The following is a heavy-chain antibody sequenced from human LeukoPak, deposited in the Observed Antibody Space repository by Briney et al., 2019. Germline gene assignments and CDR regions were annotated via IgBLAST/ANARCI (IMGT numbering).Heavy chain of an antibody. CDR1: GGTFSSYA. V-gene: IGHV1-69*05. CDR3: ARGIVVVTAIPPHYFDY. CDR2: IIPIFGTA. Sequence: SVKVSCKASGGTFSSYAISWVRQAPGQGLEWMGGIIPIFGTANYAQKFQGRVTITTDESTSTAYMELSSLRSEDTAVYYCARGIVVVTAIPPHYFDYWDQGTLVTVSS. J-gene: IGHJ4*02. D-gene: IGHD2-21*02.